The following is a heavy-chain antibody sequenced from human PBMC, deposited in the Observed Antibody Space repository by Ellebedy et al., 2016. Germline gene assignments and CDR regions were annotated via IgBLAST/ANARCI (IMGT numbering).Heavy chain of an antibody. D-gene: IGHD1-26*01. CDR2: IYYSGST. Sequence: GSLRLXXTVSGGSVSSGSYYWSWIRQPPGKGLEWIGYIYYSGSTNYNPSLKSRVTISVDTSKNQFSLKLSSVTAADTAVYYCAREFLRGSYYYWGQGTLVTVSS. CDR3: AREFLRGSYYY. J-gene: IGHJ4*02. V-gene: IGHV4-61*01. CDR1: GGSVSSGSYY.